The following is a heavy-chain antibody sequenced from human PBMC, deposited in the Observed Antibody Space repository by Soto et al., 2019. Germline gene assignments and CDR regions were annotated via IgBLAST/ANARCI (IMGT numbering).Heavy chain of an antibody. CDR3: ASGYYYDSSGYLNGGSFDY. CDR1: VGSFSGYY. Sequence: PSETLSLTCAVYVGSFSGYYWSWIRQPPGKGLEWIGEINHSGSTNYNPSLKSRVTISVDTSKNQFSLKLSSVTAADTAVYYCASGYYYDSSGYLNGGSFDYWGQGTLVTVSS. V-gene: IGHV4-34*01. J-gene: IGHJ4*02. D-gene: IGHD3-22*01. CDR2: INHSGST.